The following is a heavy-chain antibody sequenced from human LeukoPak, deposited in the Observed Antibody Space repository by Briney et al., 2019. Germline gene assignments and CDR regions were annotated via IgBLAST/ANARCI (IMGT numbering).Heavy chain of an antibody. CDR2: ISGSGGST. CDR3: AREGSRSPPARFDS. CDR1: GFTFSSYA. J-gene: IGHJ5*01. D-gene: IGHD2-15*01. V-gene: IGHV3-23*01. Sequence: SGGSLRLSYADSGFTFSSYAMSWVRQAPGKGLEWVAAISGSGGSTYYADSVKGRFTISRDNSKNTLYLQMNSLRAEDTAVYYCAREGSRSPPARFDSWGQGTLVTVSS.